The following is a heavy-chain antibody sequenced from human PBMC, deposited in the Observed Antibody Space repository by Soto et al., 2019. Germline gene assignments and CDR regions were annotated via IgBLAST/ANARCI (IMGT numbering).Heavy chain of an antibody. D-gene: IGHD3-22*01. CDR2: IYPGDSDT. V-gene: IGHV5-51*01. J-gene: IGHJ6*02. Sequence: GEDLKISCKGSGYSFTSYWIGLVRQMPGKGLEWVGIIYPGDSDTRYSPSFQGQVTISADQSISTAYLQWSSLKALDTAMYYFARSGYYYDSSGYFAYSMDPWGQGTRVTVSS. CDR3: ARSGYYYDSSGYFAYSMDP. CDR1: GYSFTSYW.